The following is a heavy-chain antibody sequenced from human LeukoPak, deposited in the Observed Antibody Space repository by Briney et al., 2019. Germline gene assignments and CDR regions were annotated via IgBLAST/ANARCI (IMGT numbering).Heavy chain of an antibody. Sequence: PGGSLRLSCAASGFTFSSYEMNWVRQAPGKGLEWVSYISSSGSTIYYADSVKGRFTISSDSSKNTVHLQMNSLRAEDTAVYHCAKDRVIGYSVVAATHFDYWGQGTLVTVSS. V-gene: IGHV3-48*03. CDR1: GFTFSSYE. CDR2: ISSSGSTI. CDR3: AKDRVIGYSVVAATHFDY. J-gene: IGHJ4*02. D-gene: IGHD2-15*01.